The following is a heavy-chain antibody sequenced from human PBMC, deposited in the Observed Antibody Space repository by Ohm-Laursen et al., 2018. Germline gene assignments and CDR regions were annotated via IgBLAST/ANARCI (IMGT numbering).Heavy chain of an antibody. D-gene: IGHD6-13*01. Sequence: SLRLSCAASGFTFSNAWMTWVRQAPGKELEWVANIKEDGSQKNYVDSAKGRFTISRDNANNFLYLQMNSLRAEDTAVYYCARGGQQQVEDYWGQGTLVTVSS. CDR1: GFTFSNAW. CDR2: IKEDGSQK. J-gene: IGHJ4*02. CDR3: ARGGQQQVEDY. V-gene: IGHV3-7*03.